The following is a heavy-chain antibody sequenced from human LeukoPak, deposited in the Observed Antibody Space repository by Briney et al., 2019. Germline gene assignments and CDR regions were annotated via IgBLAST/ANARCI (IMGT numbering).Heavy chain of an antibody. CDR3: AKDHQQWLVIGPYYFDY. CDR2: ISGSGGST. J-gene: IGHJ4*02. CDR1: GFTFSSYG. V-gene: IGHV3-23*01. Sequence: GGSLRLSCVASGFTFSSYGMSWVRQAPGKGLEWVSAISGSGGSTYYADSVKGRFTISRDNSKNTLYLQMNSLRAEDTAVYYCAKDHQQWLVIGPYYFDYWGQGTLVTVSS. D-gene: IGHD6-19*01.